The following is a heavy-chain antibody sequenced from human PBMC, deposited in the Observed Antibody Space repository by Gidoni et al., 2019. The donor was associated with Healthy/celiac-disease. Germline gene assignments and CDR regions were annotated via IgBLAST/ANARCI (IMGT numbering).Heavy chain of an antibody. CDR2: INHSGST. CDR1: GGSFSGYY. D-gene: IGHD6-13*01. Sequence: QVQLQQWGAGLLKPSETLSLTCAVYGGSFSGYYWSWIRQPPGKGLEWIGEINHSGSTNYNPSLKSRVTISVDTSKNQFSLKLSSVTAADTAVYYCARRVRSSWMTGYYYYYGMDVWGQGTTVTVSS. V-gene: IGHV4-34*01. J-gene: IGHJ6*02. CDR3: ARRVRSSWMTGYYYYYGMDV.